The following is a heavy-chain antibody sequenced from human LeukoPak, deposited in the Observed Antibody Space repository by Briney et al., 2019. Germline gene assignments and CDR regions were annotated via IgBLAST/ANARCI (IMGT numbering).Heavy chain of an antibody. CDR1: GGSFSGYY. CDR2: INHSGST. CDR3: ARDLNCSGGSCYRLDY. V-gene: IGHV4-34*01. J-gene: IGHJ4*02. Sequence: PSETLSLTCAVYGGSFSGYYWSWIRQPPGKGLEWIGEINHSGSTNYNPSLKSRVPISVDTSKNQFSLKLSSVTAADTAVYYCARDLNCSGGSCYRLDYWGQGTLVTVSS. D-gene: IGHD2-15*01.